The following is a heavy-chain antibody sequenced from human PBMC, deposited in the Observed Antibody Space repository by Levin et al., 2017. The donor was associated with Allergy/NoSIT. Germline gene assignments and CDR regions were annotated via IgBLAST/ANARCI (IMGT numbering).Heavy chain of an antibody. V-gene: IGHV4-39*01. CDR2: IYYSGST. Sequence: SETLSLTCTVSGGSISSSSYYWGWIRQPPGKGLEWIGSIYYSGSTYYNPSLKSRVTISVDTSKNQFSLKLSSVTAADTAVYYWARQRTVWYYDSSGYNDYWGQGTLVTVSS. CDR1: GGSISSSSYY. D-gene: IGHD3-22*01. J-gene: IGHJ4*02. CDR3: ARQRTVWYYDSSGYNDY.